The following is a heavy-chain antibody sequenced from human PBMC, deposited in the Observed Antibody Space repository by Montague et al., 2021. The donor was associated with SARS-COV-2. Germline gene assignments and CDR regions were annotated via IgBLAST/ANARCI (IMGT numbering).Heavy chain of an antibody. CDR2: ISTSAYTT. Sequence: SLRLSCAASGFTFSNYDMNWVRQAPGKGPEWISYISTSAYTTSYAGSVKGRFTISSDNGKNSLYLQMNSLRVEDTAVYYCTRDYRSIVGDGLDIWGQGTKVTVSS. CDR1: GFTFSNYD. D-gene: IGHD3-16*02. V-gene: IGHV3-48*03. J-gene: IGHJ3*02. CDR3: TRDYRSIVGDGLDI.